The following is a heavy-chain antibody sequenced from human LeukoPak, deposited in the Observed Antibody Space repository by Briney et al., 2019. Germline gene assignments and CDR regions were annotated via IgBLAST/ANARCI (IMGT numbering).Heavy chain of an antibody. CDR1: GGSISSSNW. CDR3: ATLEGTPVTIRYFQH. J-gene: IGHJ1*01. CDR2: IHYSGST. Sequence: PSETLSLTCAVSGGSISSSNWWSWVRQPPGKGLEWIGYIHYSGSTNHNPSLKSRVTISVDTSKNQFSLKLSSVTAADTAVYYCATLEGTPVTIRYFQHWGQGTLVTVSS. V-gene: IGHV4-4*02. D-gene: IGHD4-17*01.